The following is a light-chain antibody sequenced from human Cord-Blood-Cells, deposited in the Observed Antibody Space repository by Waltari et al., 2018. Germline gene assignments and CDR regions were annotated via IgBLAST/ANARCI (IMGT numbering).Light chain of an antibody. CDR1: RSEVCGYHY. J-gene: IGLJ1*01. CDR3: SSYTSSSTYV. V-gene: IGLV2-14*03. CDR2: DVS. Sequence: QSALTQPASVSGSPGQSITITCTGTRSEVCGYHYLSWYQQHPGKAPKLMIYDVSNRPSRVSNRFSGSKSGNTASLTIFGLQAEDEADYYCSSYTSSSTYVFGTGTKVTVL.